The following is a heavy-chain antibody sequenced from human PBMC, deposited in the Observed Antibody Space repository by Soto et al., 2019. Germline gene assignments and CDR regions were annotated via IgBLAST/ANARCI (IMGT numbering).Heavy chain of an antibody. CDR1: GFTFRSYG. Sequence: QVHLVESGGGVVQPGRSLRLSCAASGFTFRSYGMHWVRQAPGKGLEWMAVISSDGNNKYYADSVKGRFTISRDNSKNTVYLQMNSLRPEDTALYYCAQGRQRFPSVRGNAFDIWGQGTVVTVSS. CDR2: ISSDGNNK. J-gene: IGHJ3*02. D-gene: IGHD3-10*02. V-gene: IGHV3-30*18. CDR3: AQGRQRFPSVRGNAFDI.